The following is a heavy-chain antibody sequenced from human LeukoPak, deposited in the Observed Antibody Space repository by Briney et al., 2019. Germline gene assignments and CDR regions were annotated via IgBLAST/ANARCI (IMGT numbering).Heavy chain of an antibody. Sequence: GGSVRLSCAASGFTFSSYAMSWVRQAPGKGLEWVSAISGSGGSTYYADSVKGRFTISRDNSKNTLYLQMNSLRAEDTAVYYCAKVEWLRFNNYWGQGTLVTVSS. CDR3: AKVEWLRFNNY. D-gene: IGHD5-12*01. J-gene: IGHJ4*02. CDR1: GFTFSSYA. CDR2: ISGSGGST. V-gene: IGHV3-23*01.